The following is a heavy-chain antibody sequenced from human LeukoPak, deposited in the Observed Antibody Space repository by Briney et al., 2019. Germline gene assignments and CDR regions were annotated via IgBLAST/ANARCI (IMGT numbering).Heavy chain of an antibody. CDR2: ISSSSSYI. CDR3: AKSLLSSSSFDY. J-gene: IGHJ4*02. CDR1: GFTFSSYS. Sequence: PGGSLRLSCAASGFTFSSYSMNWVHQAPGKGLEWVSSISSSSSYIYYADSVKGRFTISRDNAKNSLYLQMNSLRAEDTAVYYCAKSLLSSSSFDYWGQGTLVTVSS. V-gene: IGHV3-21*01. D-gene: IGHD6-6*01.